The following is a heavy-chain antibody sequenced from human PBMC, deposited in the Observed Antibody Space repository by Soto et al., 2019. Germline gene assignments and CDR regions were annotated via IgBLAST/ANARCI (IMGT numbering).Heavy chain of an antibody. CDR3: ARVGARGAVAPFGP. CDR1: GGSISSNSYY. Sequence: PSETLSLTCTVSGGSISSNSYYWGWIRQPPGKGLEWIGSIYYSGSTYYNPSLKSRVTISVDTSKNQFSLKLSSVTAADTAVYYCARVGARGAVAPFGPWGQGTLVTVS. V-gene: IGHV4-39*07. CDR2: IYYSGST. J-gene: IGHJ5*02. D-gene: IGHD6-19*01.